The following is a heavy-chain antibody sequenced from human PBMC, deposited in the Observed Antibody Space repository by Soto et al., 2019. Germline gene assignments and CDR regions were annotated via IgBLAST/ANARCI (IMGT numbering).Heavy chain of an antibody. CDR1: GFTCSSYG. J-gene: IGHJ4*02. CDR2: ISYDGSNK. Sequence: GGSLRLSCAASGFTCSSYGMHWFRQAPGKGLEWVAVISYDGSNKYYADSVKGRFTISRDNSKNTLYLQMNSLRAEDTAVYYCAKEGIPTYYDFWSGYFVYFDYWGQGTLVTVSS. CDR3: AKEGIPTYYDFWSGYFVYFDY. V-gene: IGHV3-30*18. D-gene: IGHD3-3*01.